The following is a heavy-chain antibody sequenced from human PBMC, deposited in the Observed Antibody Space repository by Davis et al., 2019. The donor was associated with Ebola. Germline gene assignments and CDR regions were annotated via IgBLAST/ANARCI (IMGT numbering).Heavy chain of an antibody. J-gene: IGHJ6*04. CDR2: INPNSGGT. CDR1: GYTFTGYY. Sequence: ASVKVSCKASGYTFTGYYLHWVRQAPGQGLEWMGRINPNSGGTNYAQKFQGRVTMTRDTSISTAYMELSRLRSDDTAVYYCARDKLAYGHYYGMDVWGKGTTVTVSS. D-gene: IGHD1-7*01. CDR3: ARDKLAYGHYYGMDV. V-gene: IGHV1-2*06.